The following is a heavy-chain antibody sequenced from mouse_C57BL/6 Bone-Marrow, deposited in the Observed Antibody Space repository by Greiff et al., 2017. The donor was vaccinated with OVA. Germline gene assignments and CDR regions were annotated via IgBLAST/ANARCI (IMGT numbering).Heavy chain of an antibody. Sequence: VQLQQSGPELVKPGASVKISCKASGYTFTDYYMNWVKQSHGKSLEWIGDINPNNGGTSYNQKFKGKATLTVDKSSSTAYMELRSLTSEDSAVYYCARAYYSNVAYWGQGTLVTVSA. CDR1: GYTFTDYY. CDR3: ARAYYSNVAY. J-gene: IGHJ3*01. V-gene: IGHV1-26*01. CDR2: INPNNGGT. D-gene: IGHD2-5*01.